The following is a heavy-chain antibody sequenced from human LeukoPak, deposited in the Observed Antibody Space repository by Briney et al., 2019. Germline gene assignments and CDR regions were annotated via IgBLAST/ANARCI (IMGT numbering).Heavy chain of an antibody. Sequence: SETLSLTCAVYGGSFSGYYRSWIRQPPGKGLEWVGEINHSGSTNYNPSLKSRVTISVDTSKNQFSLKLSSVTAADTAVYYCARARRSGGYCSGGSCYSTRTFDYWGKGTLVTVSS. J-gene: IGHJ4*02. D-gene: IGHD2-15*01. CDR3: ARARRSGGYCSGGSCYSTRTFDY. V-gene: IGHV4-34*01. CDR1: GGSFSGYY. CDR2: INHSGST.